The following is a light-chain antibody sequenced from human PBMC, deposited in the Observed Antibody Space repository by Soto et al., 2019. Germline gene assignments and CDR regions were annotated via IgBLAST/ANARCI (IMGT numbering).Light chain of an antibody. J-gene: IGKJ1*01. CDR2: YVS. CDR1: QSIGSW. V-gene: IGKV1-5*03. CDR3: QQYNTNPWT. Sequence: DIQMTQSPSTLSASVGDRVTITCRASQSIGSWLAWFQQKAGKAPKLLIYYVSGLESGVPSRFSGSVSGTEFTLTISSLQPDDFATYYCQQYNTNPWTFGQVTKVEI.